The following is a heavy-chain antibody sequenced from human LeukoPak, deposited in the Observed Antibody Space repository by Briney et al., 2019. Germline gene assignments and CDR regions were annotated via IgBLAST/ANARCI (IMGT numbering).Heavy chain of an antibody. Sequence: PGGSLRLSCAXSXXXXXXXXMXWXXQXXXXXXXXVSAISATADSTFYADSVKGRFTISRDNSKNTLYLEMNSLRAEDTAIYFCAKFTGWYTDCWGQGTLVTVSS. CDR2: ISATADST. V-gene: IGHV3-23*01. CDR1: XXXXXXXX. D-gene: IGHD6-19*01. J-gene: IGHJ4*02. CDR3: AKFTGWYTDC.